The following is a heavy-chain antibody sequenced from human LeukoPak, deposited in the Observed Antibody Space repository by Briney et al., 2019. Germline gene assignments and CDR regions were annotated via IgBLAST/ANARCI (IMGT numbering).Heavy chain of an antibody. V-gene: IGHV3-21*01. CDR2: IISSISYI. Sequence: GGSLRPSRAPSGVTLSIYSTNSVPHAPGKGLEWVSSIISSISYIYYADSVKGRFTISRDNARNSLYLQMNSLRAGDTAVYYGAKGDMIVVVTTNSDAFDIWGQGTMVTVSS. D-gene: IGHD3-22*01. J-gene: IGHJ3*02. CDR3: AKGDMIVVVTTNSDAFDI. CDR1: GVTLSIYS.